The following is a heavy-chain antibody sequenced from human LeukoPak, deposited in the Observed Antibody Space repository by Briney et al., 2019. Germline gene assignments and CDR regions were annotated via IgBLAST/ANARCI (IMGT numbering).Heavy chain of an antibody. D-gene: IGHD3-9*01. CDR3: ARVTGYTIEDYFDY. V-gene: IGHV4-59*01. J-gene: IGHJ4*02. CDR1: AGSISLYNTYY. CDR2: IYYSGST. Sequence: SETLSLTCTVSAGSISLYNTYYWNWIRQSPGKGLEWIGYIYYSGSTSYNPSLKSRVTISVDTFRNQFSLKLRSVTAADTAVYYCARVTGYTIEDYFDYWGQGTLVTVSS.